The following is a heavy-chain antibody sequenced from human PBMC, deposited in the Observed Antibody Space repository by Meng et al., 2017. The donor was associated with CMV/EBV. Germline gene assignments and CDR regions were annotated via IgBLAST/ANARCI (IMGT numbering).Heavy chain of an antibody. V-gene: IGHV4-34*01. CDR2: INHSGST. D-gene: IGHD3-3*01. J-gene: IGHJ6*02. Sequence: SETLSLTCAVYGGSFSGYYWSWIRQPPGKGLEWIGEINHSGSTNYNPSLKSRVTISVDTSKNQFSLKLSSVTAADTAVYYCARGFRDTIFGVVIMYGVDVWGQGTTVTVSS. CDR3: ARGFRDTIFGVVIMYGVDV. CDR1: GGSFSGYY.